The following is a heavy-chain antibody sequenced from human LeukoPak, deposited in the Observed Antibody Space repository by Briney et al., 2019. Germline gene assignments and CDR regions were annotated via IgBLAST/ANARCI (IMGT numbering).Heavy chain of an antibody. Sequence: ASVKVSCKASGGTFSSYAISWVRQAPGQGLEWMGGIIPIFGTANYAQKFQGRVTITADESTSTAYMELSSLRSEDTAVYYCARGSSGWFIFYYFDYWGQGTLVTVPS. CDR1: GGTFSSYA. CDR3: ARGSSGWFIFYYFDY. V-gene: IGHV1-69*13. CDR2: IIPIFGTA. D-gene: IGHD6-19*01. J-gene: IGHJ4*02.